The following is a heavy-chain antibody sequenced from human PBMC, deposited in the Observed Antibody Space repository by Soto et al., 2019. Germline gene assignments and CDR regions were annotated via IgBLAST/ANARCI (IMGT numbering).Heavy chain of an antibody. CDR1: GFTFSSYA. D-gene: IGHD3-16*01. CDR2: ISSNGGST. CDR3: ARGANAFDI. J-gene: IGHJ3*02. Sequence: GSLRLSCAASGFTFSSYAMHWVRQAPGKGLEYVSAISSNGGSTYYANSVKGRFTISRDNSKNTLYLQMGSLRAEDMAVYYCARGANAFDIWGQGTMVTVSS. V-gene: IGHV3-64*01.